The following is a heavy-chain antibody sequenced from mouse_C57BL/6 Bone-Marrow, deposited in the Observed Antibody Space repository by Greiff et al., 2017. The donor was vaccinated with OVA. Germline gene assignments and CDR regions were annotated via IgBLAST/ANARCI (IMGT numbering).Heavy chain of an antibody. V-gene: IGHV1-4*01. CDR2: INPSSGYT. D-gene: IGHD2-1*01. CDR1: GYTFTSYT. Sequence: QVQLQQSGAELARPGASVKMSCKASGYTFTSYTMHWVKQRPGQGLEWIGYINPSSGYTKYNQKFKDKATLTADKSSSTAYMQLSSLTSEDCAVYYCARWSYYGNYDWFAYWGQGTLVTVSA. J-gene: IGHJ3*01. CDR3: ARWSYYGNYDWFAY.